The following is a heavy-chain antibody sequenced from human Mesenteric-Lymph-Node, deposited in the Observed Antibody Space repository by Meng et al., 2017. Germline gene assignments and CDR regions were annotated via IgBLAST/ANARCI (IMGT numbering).Heavy chain of an antibody. CDR3: ARGNYSSGWYVYYYYYGMDV. J-gene: IGHJ6*02. CDR1: GYTFTRFG. Sequence: ASVKVSCKASGYTFTRFGINWVRQAPGQGLEWMGWINPYSGDTNYAQKFQGRVTMTRDTSISTAYMELSRLRSDDTAVYYCARGNYSSGWYVYYYYYGMDVWGQGTTVTVSS. V-gene: IGHV1-2*02. D-gene: IGHD6-19*01. CDR2: INPYSGDT.